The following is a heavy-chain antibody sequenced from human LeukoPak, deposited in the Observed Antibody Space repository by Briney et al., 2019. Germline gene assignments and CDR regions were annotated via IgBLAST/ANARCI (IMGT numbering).Heavy chain of an antibody. CDR2: INPSGGST. CDR3: ARADRGYCSGGSCPVAFDI. Sequence: ASVKVSCKASGYTFTSYYMHWVRQAPGQGLEWMGIINPSGGSTSYAQKFQGRVTMTRDMSTSTVYMELSSLRSEDTAVYYCARADRGYCSGGSCPVAFDIWGQGTMVTVSS. CDR1: GYTFTSYY. J-gene: IGHJ3*02. D-gene: IGHD2-15*01. V-gene: IGHV1-46*01.